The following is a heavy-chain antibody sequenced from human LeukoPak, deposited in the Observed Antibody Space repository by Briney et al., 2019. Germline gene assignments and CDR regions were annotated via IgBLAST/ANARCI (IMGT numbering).Heavy chain of an antibody. CDR1: GYTLTELS. J-gene: IGHJ4*02. D-gene: IGHD2-15*01. Sequence: GASVKVSCKVSGYTLTELSMHWVRQAPGKGLEWMGGFDPEDGETIYAQKFQGRVTMTEDTSTDTAYMELSSLRSEDTAVYYCATDDCSGGSCYSRVSGVIRYWGQGTLVTVSS. V-gene: IGHV1-24*01. CDR2: FDPEDGET. CDR3: ATDDCSGGSCYSRVSGVIRY.